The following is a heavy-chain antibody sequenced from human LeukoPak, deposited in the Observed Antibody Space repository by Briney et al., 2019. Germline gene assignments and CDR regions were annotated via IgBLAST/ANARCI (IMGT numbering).Heavy chain of an antibody. V-gene: IGHV4-59*01. CDR3: ARSLPVSLGWMYYFDQ. J-gene: IGHJ4*02. CDR2: VEYTGST. CDR1: GVSISNYI. Sequence: SETLSLTCTVSGVSISNYIWSWIRQSPGGDLEWIGYVEYTGSTNYNPSLKNRVTISIDRSKNHFSLKLTSVTAADTAVCFCARSLPVSLGWMYYFDQWGQGTRVTVSS. D-gene: IGHD7-27*01.